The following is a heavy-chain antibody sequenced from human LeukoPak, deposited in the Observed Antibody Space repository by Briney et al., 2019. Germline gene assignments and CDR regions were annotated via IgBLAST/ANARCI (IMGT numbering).Heavy chain of an antibody. D-gene: IGHD4-17*01. CDR2: IYYSGST. Sequence: SETLSLTCTVSGGSISSGGYYWSWICQHPGKGLEWIGYIYYSGSTYYNPSLKSRVTISVDTSKNQFSLKLSSVTAADTAVYYCARLTVTEYNWFDPWGQGTLVTVSS. CDR3: ARLTVTEYNWFDP. V-gene: IGHV4-31*03. CDR1: GGSISSGGYY. J-gene: IGHJ5*02.